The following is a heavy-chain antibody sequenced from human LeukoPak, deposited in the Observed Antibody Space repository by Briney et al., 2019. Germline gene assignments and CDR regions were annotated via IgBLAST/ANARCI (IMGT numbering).Heavy chain of an antibody. CDR2: IIPIFGTA. Sequence: SVKVSCKASGGTFSSYAISWVRQAPGQGLEWRGGIIPIFGTANYAQKFQGRVTITADESTSTAYMELSSLRSEDTAVYYCARLTYYYDSSGYLDAFDIWGQGTMVTVSS. V-gene: IGHV1-69*01. J-gene: IGHJ3*02. D-gene: IGHD3-22*01. CDR3: ARLTYYYDSSGYLDAFDI. CDR1: GGTFSSYA.